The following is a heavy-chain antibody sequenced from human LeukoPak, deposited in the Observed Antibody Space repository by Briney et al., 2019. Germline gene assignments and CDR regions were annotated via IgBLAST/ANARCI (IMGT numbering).Heavy chain of an antibody. J-gene: IGHJ5*02. V-gene: IGHV4-61*08. CDR1: GGSISSGDYY. D-gene: IGHD3-3*01. CDR3: ARHRIFGVVNFGFDP. Sequence: SQTLSLTCTVSGGSISSGDYYWTWIRQPPGKGLEWIGYIYYSGSTNYNPPLKSRVTISADTSKNQFSLKLTSVTAADTAVYYCARHRIFGVVNFGFDPWGQGTLVTVSS. CDR2: IYYSGST.